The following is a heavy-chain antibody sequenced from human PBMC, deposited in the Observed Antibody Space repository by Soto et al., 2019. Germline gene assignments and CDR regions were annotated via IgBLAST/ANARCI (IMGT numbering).Heavy chain of an antibody. Sequence: ASVKVSCKASGYTFTGYYMHWVRQAPGQGLEWMGWINPNSGGTNYAQKFQGRVTMTRDTSISTAYMELSRLRSDDTAVYYCAREMYTTRGSPFDYWGQRTLVTVSS. D-gene: IGHD3-16*01. V-gene: IGHV1-2*02. CDR3: AREMYTTRGSPFDY. CDR2: INPNSGGT. J-gene: IGHJ4*02. CDR1: GYTFTGYY.